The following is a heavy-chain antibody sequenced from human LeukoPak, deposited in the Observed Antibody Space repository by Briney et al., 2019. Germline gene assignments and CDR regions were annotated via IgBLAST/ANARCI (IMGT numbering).Heavy chain of an antibody. Sequence: EGSLRLSCAASGFTFSSYGMHWVRQAAGKGLEWVAFIRFDGSNKYYGDFVKGRFTISRDNSKNTLYLQMNSLRPEDTAIYYCAKEATSPTYYYYYYYMDDWGKGTTNTVSS. J-gene: IGHJ6*03. CDR2: IRFDGSNK. CDR3: AKEATSPTYYYYYYYMDD. CDR1: GFTFSSYG. V-gene: IGHV3-30*02. D-gene: IGHD2/OR15-2a*01.